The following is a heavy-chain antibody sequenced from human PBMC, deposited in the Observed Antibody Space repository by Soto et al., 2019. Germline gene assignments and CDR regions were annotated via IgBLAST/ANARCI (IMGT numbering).Heavy chain of an antibody. V-gene: IGHV4-30-4*01. CDR1: GGSISSGDYY. D-gene: IGHD4-17*01. CDR3: AREGDDYGDWFDP. Sequence: QVQLQESGPGLVKPSQTLSLTCTVSGGSISSGDYYWSWIRQPPGKGLEWIGYIYYSGSTYYNPCAQSRVTISVDTSKNQCSLKLSSVTAADTAVDYCAREGDDYGDWFDPWGQGTLVTVSS. CDR2: IYYSGST. J-gene: IGHJ5*02.